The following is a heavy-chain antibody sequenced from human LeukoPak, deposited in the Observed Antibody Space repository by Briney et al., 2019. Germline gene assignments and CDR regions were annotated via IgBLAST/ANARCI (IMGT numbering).Heavy chain of an antibody. J-gene: IGHJ4*02. CDR1: GGSISSYY. V-gene: IGHV4-59*01. Sequence: SEPLSLTCTVSGGSISSYYWSWIRQPPGKGLEWIGYIYYSGSTNYNLSLKSRVTISVDTSKNQFSLKQSSVTAADTAVYYCARVTVGRLDYWGQGTLVTVSS. CDR2: IYYSGST. CDR3: ARVTVGRLDY. D-gene: IGHD1-26*01.